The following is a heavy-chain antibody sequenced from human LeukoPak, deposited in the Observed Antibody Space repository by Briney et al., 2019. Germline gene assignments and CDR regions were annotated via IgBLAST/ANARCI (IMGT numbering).Heavy chain of an antibody. J-gene: IGHJ4*02. Sequence: ASVKVSCKASGYTFTSYGISWVRQAPGQGLEWMGWISAYNGNTNYAQKLQGRVTMTTDTSTSTAYMELRSLRSDDTAVYYCASVSDYYDSSGCYHYWGQGTLVTVSS. V-gene: IGHV1-18*01. CDR2: ISAYNGNT. D-gene: IGHD3-22*01. CDR3: ASVSDYYDSSGCYHY. CDR1: GYTFTSYG.